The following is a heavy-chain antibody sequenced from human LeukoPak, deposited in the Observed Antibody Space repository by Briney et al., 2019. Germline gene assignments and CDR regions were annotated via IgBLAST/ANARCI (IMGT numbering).Heavy chain of an antibody. J-gene: IGHJ3*01. V-gene: IGHV1-2*02. D-gene: IGHD3-3*01. CDR3: ARKRGVGVDANAFDV. CDR1: GYTLTAYY. Sequence: GASVKVSCKPSGYTLTAYYVHWVRQAPGQGLEWMGWIHPSSGDTIYAQRFQGRVTLTADTSISTAYMELSRLRSDDTAVYYCARKRGVGVDANAFDVWSQGTMVTVSS. CDR2: IHPSSGDT.